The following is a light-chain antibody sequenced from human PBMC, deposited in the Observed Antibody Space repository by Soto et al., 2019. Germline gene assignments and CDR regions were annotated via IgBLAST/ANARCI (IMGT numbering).Light chain of an antibody. CDR3: SSYPPTSTFV. CDR2: DVY. V-gene: IGLV2-14*01. CDR1: SSDVGGYDY. Sequence: QSALTQPASVSGSPGQSITISCTGTSSDVGGYDYVSWFQQYPGKAPSLMLYDVYRRPSGVSYRFSGSKSGNTASLTISGRQAEDEADYYCSSYPPTSTFVFGGGTKVTVL. J-gene: IGLJ2*01.